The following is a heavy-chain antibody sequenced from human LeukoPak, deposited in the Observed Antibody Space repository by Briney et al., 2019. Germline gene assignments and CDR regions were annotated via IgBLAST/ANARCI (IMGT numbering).Heavy chain of an antibody. V-gene: IGHV3-23*01. CDR2: ISGSGDST. J-gene: IGHJ4*02. Sequence: GGSLRLSCAASGFTLSSYAMSWVRQAPGKGLERVSAISGSGDSTYYGDSVKGRFTISRDNSKNTLYLQMNSLRAEDTAVYYCAKTRPLDSSSWSHGDYWGQGTLVTVSS. CDR1: GFTLSSYA. CDR3: AKTRPLDSSSWSHGDY. D-gene: IGHD6-13*01.